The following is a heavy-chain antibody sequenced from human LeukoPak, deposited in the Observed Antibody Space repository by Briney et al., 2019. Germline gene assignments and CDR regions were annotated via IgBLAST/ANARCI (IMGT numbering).Heavy chain of an antibody. D-gene: IGHD6-13*01. CDR3: ANSLRGWAAAGARGAFDI. V-gene: IGHV3-23*01. CDR2: ISPRGGGT. CDR1: RFIFRNYG. J-gene: IGHJ3*02. Sequence: QTGGSLRVSCAASRFIFRNYGMNWVRQAPGKGLEWVSCISPRGGGTNYADSVKGRFTISRDDSKSTLSLQMNSLRVEDTAVYYCANSLRGWAAAGARGAFDIWGQGTMVTVSS.